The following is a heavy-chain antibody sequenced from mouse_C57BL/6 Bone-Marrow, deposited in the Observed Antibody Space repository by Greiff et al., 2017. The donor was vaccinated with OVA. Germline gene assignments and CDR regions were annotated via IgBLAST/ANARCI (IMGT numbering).Heavy chain of an antibody. D-gene: IGHD1-1*01. Sequence: EVQLQESGPGLAKPSQTLSLTCSVTGYSIPSDYWNWIRKFPGNKLEYMGYISYSGSTYYNPSLKSRISITRDTSKNQYYLQLNSVTTEDTATYYCARITTVVRGAMDYWGQGTSVTVSS. CDR1: GYSIPSDY. CDR2: ISYSGST. J-gene: IGHJ4*01. CDR3: ARITTVVRGAMDY. V-gene: IGHV3-8*01.